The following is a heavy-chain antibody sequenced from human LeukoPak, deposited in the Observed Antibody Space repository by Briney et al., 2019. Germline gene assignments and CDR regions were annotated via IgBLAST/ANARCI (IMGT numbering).Heavy chain of an antibody. Sequence: GGSLRLFCAGSAFMFSDYWMAWVRQAPGKGLECVANIKGGGSNKYYVDSVEGRFTISRDNAKNSLYLQMNSLRVEDTAVYYCVRVGYCSGGGCQGRDWFDPWGQGTLVTVSS. V-gene: IGHV3-7*01. J-gene: IGHJ5*02. CDR2: IKGGGSNK. CDR3: VRVGYCSGGGCQGRDWFDP. CDR1: AFMFSDYW. D-gene: IGHD2-15*01.